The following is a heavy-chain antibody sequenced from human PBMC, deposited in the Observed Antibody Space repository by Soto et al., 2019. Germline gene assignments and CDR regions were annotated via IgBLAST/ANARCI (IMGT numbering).Heavy chain of an antibody. Sequence: GGSLRLSCASSGFTFSSYGMHLVRQAPGKGLEWVAVISYDGSNKYYADSVKGRFTISRDNSKNTLYLQMNSLRAEDTAVYYCAKDAGYSSGWYPDYWGQGTLVTVS. CDR3: AKDAGYSSGWYPDY. D-gene: IGHD6-19*01. CDR1: GFTFSSYG. J-gene: IGHJ4*02. CDR2: ISYDGSNK. V-gene: IGHV3-30*18.